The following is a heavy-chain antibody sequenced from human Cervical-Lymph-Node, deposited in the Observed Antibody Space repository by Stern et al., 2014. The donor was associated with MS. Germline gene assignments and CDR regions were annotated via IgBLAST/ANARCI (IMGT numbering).Heavy chain of an antibody. Sequence: QVQLVQSGAEVRRPGASVKVSCQASGYTFRDYDITWVRQASGQGLELMGWMNPNSGNTGFAQKFQGRVSMTRNTSISTAYMELSGLTSDDTAVYYCARAVSQLPDYWGQGTLVTVSS. V-gene: IGHV1-8*02. CDR2: MNPNSGNT. D-gene: IGHD5-24*01. J-gene: IGHJ4*02. CDR1: GYTFRDYD. CDR3: ARAVSQLPDY.